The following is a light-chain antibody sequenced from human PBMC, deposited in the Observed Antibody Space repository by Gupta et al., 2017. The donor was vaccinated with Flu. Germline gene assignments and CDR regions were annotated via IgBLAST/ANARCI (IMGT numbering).Light chain of an antibody. V-gene: IGLV2-14*01. CDR1: SSDVGGYKY. CDR2: EVS. CDR3: SSYTNTNTFVV. J-gene: IGLJ2*01. Sequence: QSALTQPASVSGSPGQSITISCTGPSSDVGGYKYVSWYQQNPGKAPKLIIFEVSNRPSGVSNRLSGSKSGNTASLTISGLQAEDEADYYCSSYTNTNTFVVFGGGTKLTVL.